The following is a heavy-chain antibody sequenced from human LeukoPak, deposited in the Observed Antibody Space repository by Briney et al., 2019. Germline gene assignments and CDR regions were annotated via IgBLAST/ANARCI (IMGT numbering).Heavy chain of an antibody. J-gene: IGHJ4*02. CDR1: GYSFTNSW. Sequence: GESLKISCKGSGYSFTNSWIGWVRQMPGEGLESMGIIYPSDSDTRYSPSFQGQVTISADKSISTAYLQWSSLKASDTAMYYCARRQWLGGIKYYFDCWGQGTLVTVSS. CDR2: IYPSDSDT. D-gene: IGHD6-19*01. CDR3: ARRQWLGGIKYYFDC. V-gene: IGHV5-51*01.